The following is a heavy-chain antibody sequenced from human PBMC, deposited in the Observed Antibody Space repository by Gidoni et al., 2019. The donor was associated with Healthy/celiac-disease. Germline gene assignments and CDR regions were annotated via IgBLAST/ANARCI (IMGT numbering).Heavy chain of an antibody. CDR3: ARDGAPDYSNPLGMDV. D-gene: IGHD4-4*01. CDR1: GYTFTSYA. CDR2: INAGNGNT. J-gene: IGHJ6*02. V-gene: IGHV1-3*01. Sequence: QVQLVQSGAEVKKPGASVKVSCKASGYTFTSYAMHWVRQAPGQRLEWMGWINAGNGNTKYSQKFQGRVTITRDTSASTAYMELSSLRSEDTAVYYCARDGAPDYSNPLGMDVWGQGTTVTVSS.